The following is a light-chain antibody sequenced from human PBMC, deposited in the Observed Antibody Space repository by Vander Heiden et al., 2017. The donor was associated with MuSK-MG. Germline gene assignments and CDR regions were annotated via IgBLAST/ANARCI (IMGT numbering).Light chain of an antibody. J-gene: IGLJ1*01. CDR3: QSYDSSLGGHYV. CDR2: GDN. V-gene: IGLV1-40*01. CDR1: NSNIGAGFG. Sequence: QSGLTPPPSVSGAPGQRVSISCTGNNSNIGAGFGVHWYQQFPGKVPKLLLVSGDNSRPSGVPDRFSGSKSGTSASLAITGLQAEDEADYYCQSYDSSLGGHYVFGSGTTVTVL.